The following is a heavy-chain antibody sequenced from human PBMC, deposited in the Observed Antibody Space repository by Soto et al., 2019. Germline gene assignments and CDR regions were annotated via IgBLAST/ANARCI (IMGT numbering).Heavy chain of an antibody. CDR2: INPSGAST. CDR1: GYSFNSYY. D-gene: IGHD3-10*01. J-gene: IGHJ3*02. Sequence: QVQLVQSGAEVKKPGASVKVACKASGYSFNSYYMHWVRQAPGQGPEWMGVINPSGASTSYAQKFQCRVTITRDTSTSTVYMELSSLRSEDTALYYCASDYNAYQRQHVFDIWGQGTLVTVSS. CDR3: ASDYNAYQRQHVFDI. V-gene: IGHV1-46*02.